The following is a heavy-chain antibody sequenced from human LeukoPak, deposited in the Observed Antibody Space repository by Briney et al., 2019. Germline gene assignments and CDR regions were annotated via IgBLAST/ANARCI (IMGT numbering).Heavy chain of an antibody. J-gene: IGHJ3*01. V-gene: IGHV4-59*08. CDR1: GGSIINYY. CDR2: MYYSGST. Sequence: SETLSLTGTVSGGSIINYYWSWIRQPPGKGLEWIGYMYYSGSTNYNPSLESRVTISGDTSKNQFSLKLISVTAADTAVYYCARSPCTSASCPRRNVFDVWGQGTMVTVSS. D-gene: IGHD2-2*01. CDR3: ARSPCTSASCPRRNVFDV.